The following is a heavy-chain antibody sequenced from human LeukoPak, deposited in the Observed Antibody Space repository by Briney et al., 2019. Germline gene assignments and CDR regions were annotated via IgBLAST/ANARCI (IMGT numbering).Heavy chain of an antibody. CDR3: ARIGDPAGGDDAFDI. Sequence: VKVSCKASGYMFTNYYMHWVRQAPGQGLEWMGIINPSGGSTSYAQKFQGRVTMTRDTSTSTVYMELSSLRSEDTAVYYCARIGDPAGGDDAFDIWGQGTMVTVSS. D-gene: IGHD3-16*01. CDR1: GYMFTNYY. V-gene: IGHV1-46*01. CDR2: INPSGGST. J-gene: IGHJ3*02.